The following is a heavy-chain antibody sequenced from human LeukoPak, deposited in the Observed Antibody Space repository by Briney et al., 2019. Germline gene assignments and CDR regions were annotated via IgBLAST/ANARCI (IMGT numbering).Heavy chain of an antibody. CDR1: GFTFSSYA. J-gene: IGHJ4*02. CDR3: VKGGSRRLYSSSFTDFDY. D-gene: IGHD6-6*01. CDR2: ISSNGGST. V-gene: IGHV3-64D*06. Sequence: PGGSLRLSCSASGFTFSSYAMHWVRQAPGKGLEYVSAISSNGGSTYYADSVKGRFTISRDNSKNTLYLQMSSLRAEDTAVYYCVKGGSRRLYSSSFTDFDYWGQGTLVTVSS.